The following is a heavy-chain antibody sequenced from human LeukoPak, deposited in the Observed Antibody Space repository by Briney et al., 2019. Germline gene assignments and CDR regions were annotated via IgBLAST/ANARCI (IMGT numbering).Heavy chain of an antibody. CDR2: ISSSSSYI. Sequence: PGGSLRLSCAASGFTFSSYSMNWVRQAPGKGLEWVSFISSSSSYIYYADSVKGRFTISRDNAKNSLYLQMNSLRAEDTAVYYCARERVVAATLFDYWGQGTLVTVSS. CDR1: GFTFSSYS. D-gene: IGHD2-15*01. J-gene: IGHJ4*02. CDR3: ARERVVAATLFDY. V-gene: IGHV3-21*01.